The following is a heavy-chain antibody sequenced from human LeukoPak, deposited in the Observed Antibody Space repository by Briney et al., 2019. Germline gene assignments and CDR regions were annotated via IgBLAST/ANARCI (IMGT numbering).Heavy chain of an antibody. D-gene: IGHD6-19*01. Sequence: GGSLRLSCAASGFTVSSNYMNWVRQAPGKGLEWVSVLYSGGDTYYTDSVKGRFTISRDNSKNTLYLQMNSLRVEDTAVYYWARARGSGWLDFDCWGQGTLVTVSS. V-gene: IGHV3-53*01. CDR1: GFTVSSNY. CDR3: ARARGSGWLDFDC. CDR2: LYSGGDT. J-gene: IGHJ4*02.